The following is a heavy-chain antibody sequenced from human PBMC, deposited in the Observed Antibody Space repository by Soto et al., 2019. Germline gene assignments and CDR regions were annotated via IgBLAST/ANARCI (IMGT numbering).Heavy chain of an antibody. Sequence: SVKVSCKASGGTFSSYAISWVRQAPVQGLEWMGGIIPIFGTANYAQKFQGRVTITADESTSTAYMELSSLRSEDTAVYYCARGSGAWQQLVPFDPWGQGTLVTVSS. CDR2: IIPIFGTA. J-gene: IGHJ5*02. D-gene: IGHD6-13*01. V-gene: IGHV1-69*13. CDR3: ARGSGAWQQLVPFDP. CDR1: GGTFSSYA.